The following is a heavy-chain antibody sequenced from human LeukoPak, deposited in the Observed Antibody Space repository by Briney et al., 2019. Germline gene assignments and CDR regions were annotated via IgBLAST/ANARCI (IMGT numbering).Heavy chain of an antibody. D-gene: IGHD3-10*01. CDR1: GFAFSSYN. V-gene: IGHV3-21*01. CDR2: ISTSGAYI. CDR3: ARITYGSGNCY. Sequence: PGGSLRLSCAASGFAFSSYNMNWVRQAPGKGLEWVSSISTSGAYIYYADSVKGRFTISRDNAKSSLYLLMNSLRAEDTAVYYCARITYGSGNCYWGQGTLVTVSS. J-gene: IGHJ4*02.